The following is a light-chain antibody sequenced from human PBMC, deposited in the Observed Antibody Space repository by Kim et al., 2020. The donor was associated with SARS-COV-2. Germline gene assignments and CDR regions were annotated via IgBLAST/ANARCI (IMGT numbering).Light chain of an antibody. Sequence: GQRDTISCSGSSSNIGSNTVNWYQQRPGTAPKLLIYSNNQRPSGVPDRFSGSKSGTSASLAISGLQSEDEADYYCAAWDDSLNGPVFGTGTKVTVL. CDR3: AAWDDSLNGPV. J-gene: IGLJ1*01. CDR2: SNN. V-gene: IGLV1-44*01. CDR1: SSNIGSNT.